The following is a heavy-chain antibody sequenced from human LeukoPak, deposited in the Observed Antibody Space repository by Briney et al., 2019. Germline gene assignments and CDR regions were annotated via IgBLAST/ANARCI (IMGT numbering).Heavy chain of an antibody. Sequence: GGSLRLSCAASGFTFSSYAMSWVRQAPGKGLEWVSAISGSGGSTYYADSVKGRFTISRDNSKNTLYLQMNSLRAEDTAVYYCAKHDYGDYGSYYYYGMDVWGQGTTVTVSS. CDR2: ISGSGGST. D-gene: IGHD4-17*01. V-gene: IGHV3-23*01. CDR3: AKHDYGDYGSYYYYGMDV. J-gene: IGHJ6*02. CDR1: GFTFSSYA.